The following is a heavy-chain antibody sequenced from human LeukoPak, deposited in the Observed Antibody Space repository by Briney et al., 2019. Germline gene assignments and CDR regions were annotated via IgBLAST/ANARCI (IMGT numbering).Heavy chain of an antibody. Sequence: ASVKVSCKASGYTFTGYYMHWVRQAPGQGLEWMGRINPNSGGANYAQKFQGRVTMTRDTSISTAYMELSRLRSDDTAVYYCARETSLSIGGSFDSDYWGQGTLVTVSS. J-gene: IGHJ4*02. CDR1: GYTFTGYY. V-gene: IGHV1-2*06. CDR2: INPNSGGA. D-gene: IGHD6-6*01. CDR3: ARETSLSIGGSFDSDY.